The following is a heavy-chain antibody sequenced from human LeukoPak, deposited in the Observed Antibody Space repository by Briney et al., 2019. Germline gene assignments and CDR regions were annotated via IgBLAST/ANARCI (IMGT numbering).Heavy chain of an antibody. CDR3: ARSADYDILTGQSYYFDY. J-gene: IGHJ4*02. CDR1: GGSFSSYY. D-gene: IGHD3-9*01. CDR2: IYYSGST. V-gene: IGHV4-59*13. Sequence: PSETLSLTCAVYGGSFSSYYWSWIRQPPGKGLEWIGYIYYSGSTNYNPSLKSRVTISVDTSKNQFSLKLSSVTAADTAVYYCARSADYDILTGQSYYFDYWGQGTLVTVSS.